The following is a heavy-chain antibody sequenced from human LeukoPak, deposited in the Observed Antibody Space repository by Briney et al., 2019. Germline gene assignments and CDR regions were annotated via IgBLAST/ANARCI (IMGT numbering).Heavy chain of an antibody. CDR3: ARDPSSGWYGAFDY. CDR2: IIPIFGTA. V-gene: IGHV1-69*01. D-gene: IGHD6-19*01. CDR1: GGTFSSYA. J-gene: IGHJ4*02. Sequence: SVKVSCKASGGTFSSYAISWVRQAPGQGLEWMGGIIPIFGTANYAQKFQGRVTITADESTSTAYMELSSLRSEDTAVYYCARDPSSGWYGAFDYWGQGSLVTVSS.